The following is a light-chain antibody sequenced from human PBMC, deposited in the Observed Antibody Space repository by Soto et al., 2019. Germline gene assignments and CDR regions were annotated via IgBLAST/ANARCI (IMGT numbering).Light chain of an antibody. V-gene: IGKV3-20*01. Sequence: EIVLTQSPGTLSLSPGERATLSCRASQSVSSSYLAWYQQKPGQAPRLLIYGASSRATGIPDRFSGSGSGTDFNLTISRLEPEDFAVYYCQQYGSSPPNTFGGVTKVEIK. CDR3: QQYGSSPPNT. J-gene: IGKJ4*01. CDR2: GAS. CDR1: QSVSSSY.